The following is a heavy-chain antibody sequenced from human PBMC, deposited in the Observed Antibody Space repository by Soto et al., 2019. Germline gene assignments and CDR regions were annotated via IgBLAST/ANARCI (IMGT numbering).Heavy chain of an antibody. V-gene: IGHV4-38-2*01. CDR1: GYSISSGFF. J-gene: IGHJ4*02. CDR3: ARTDYFDY. Sequence: SETLSLTCAVSGYSISSGFFWGWIRQSPGGGLGWIGSIFHSGISYYNPSLKSRVTMSVDTSKNHFSLKLTSVTAADTAVYYCARTDYFDYWGPGTLVTVSS. CDR2: IFHSGIS.